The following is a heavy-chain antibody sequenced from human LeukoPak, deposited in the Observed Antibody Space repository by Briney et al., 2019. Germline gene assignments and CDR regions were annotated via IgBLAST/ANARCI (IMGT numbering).Heavy chain of an antibody. CDR3: AIDGSIVGADYGLYGMDV. Sequence: GASVKVSCKASGYTFTSYSISWVRQAAGKEREWMGWINPKSGGTNYAQKFQGRVTMTRHTSIRTAYMELSRLRSDDTALYYCAIDGSIVGADYGLYGMDVWGRGTTVTVSS. CDR2: INPKSGGT. D-gene: IGHD1-26*01. V-gene: IGHV1-2*02. J-gene: IGHJ6*02. CDR1: GYTFTSYS.